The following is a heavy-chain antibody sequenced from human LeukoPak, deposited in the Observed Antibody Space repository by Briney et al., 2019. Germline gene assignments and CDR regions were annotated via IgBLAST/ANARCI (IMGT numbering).Heavy chain of an antibody. CDR3: ARDKSGWARDY. Sequence: KTGGSLRLSCVVSGFTLSNSRMSWVRQAPGKGLEWVSSISSHRSIYAESVRGRFTISRDTAKNSLYLQMNSLRAEDSALYYCARDKSGWARDYWGQGTLVTVSS. CDR1: GFTLSNSR. D-gene: IGHD6-19*01. J-gene: IGHJ4*02. V-gene: IGHV3-69-1*01. CDR2: ISSHRSI.